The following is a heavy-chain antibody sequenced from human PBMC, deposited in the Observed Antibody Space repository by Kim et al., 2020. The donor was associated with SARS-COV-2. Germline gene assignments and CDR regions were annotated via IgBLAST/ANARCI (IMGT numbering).Heavy chain of an antibody. D-gene: IGHD3-22*01. CDR2: VSWNCGSI. Sequence: GGSLRLSCAASGFTFDDDAMHWGRQAPGKGLEWVSGVSWNCGSIGYADSVKGRFTISRDNAKNSLYLRMNSLRAEDTALYYCAKDYSSGYRPYYYFDYWGQGTLVTVSS. CDR1: GFTFDDDA. J-gene: IGHJ4*02. CDR3: AKDYSSGYRPYYYFDY. V-gene: IGHV3-9*01.